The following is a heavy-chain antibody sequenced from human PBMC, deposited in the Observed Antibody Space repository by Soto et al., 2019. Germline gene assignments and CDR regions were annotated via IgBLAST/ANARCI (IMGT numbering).Heavy chain of an antibody. CDR3: ARSGLGDGSDS. D-gene: IGHD1-26*01. J-gene: IGHJ5*01. CDR1: GGSVSSGSYY. V-gene: IGHV4-61*01. CDR2: IYYSGST. Sequence: QVQLQDSGPGLVKPSETLSLTCTVSGGSVSSGSYYWCWIRQPPGKGLEWIGYIYYSGSTKYNPSLTSRVSMSVDTSMCQFALKLRSVTAADTAVYYWARSGLGDGSDSWGLVTLFTVSS.